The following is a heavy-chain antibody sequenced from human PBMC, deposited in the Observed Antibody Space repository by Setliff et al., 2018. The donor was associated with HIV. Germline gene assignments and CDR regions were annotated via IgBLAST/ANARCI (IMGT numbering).Heavy chain of an antibody. J-gene: IGHJ4*02. CDR2: MYYSGGG. CDR3: WGSAEGGFDY. D-gene: IGHD3-16*01. Sequence: PSETLSLTCKVSGGSISGYYWTWSRQPPGKGLEWIAYMYYSGGGNYNPSLKSRVTISVDTSKNEFSLKLNSVNAADTAVYYGWGSAEGGFDYWGQGNLVTVSS. CDR1: GGSISGYY. V-gene: IGHV4-59*03.